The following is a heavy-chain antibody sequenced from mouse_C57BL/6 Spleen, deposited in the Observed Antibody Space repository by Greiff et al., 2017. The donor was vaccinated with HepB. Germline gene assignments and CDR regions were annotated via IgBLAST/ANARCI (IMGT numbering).Heavy chain of an antibody. CDR1: GFSLTSYG. J-gene: IGHJ4*01. D-gene: IGHD1-1*01. CDR3: ARQRGTVVGYAMDY. CDR2: IWSDGST. Sequence: VQLQQSGPGLVAPSQSLSITCTVSGFSLTSYGVHWVRQPPGKGLEWLVVIWSDGSTTYNSALKSRLSISKDNSKSQVFLKMNSLQTDDTAMYYCARQRGTVVGYAMDYWGQGTSVTVSS. V-gene: IGHV2-6-1*01.